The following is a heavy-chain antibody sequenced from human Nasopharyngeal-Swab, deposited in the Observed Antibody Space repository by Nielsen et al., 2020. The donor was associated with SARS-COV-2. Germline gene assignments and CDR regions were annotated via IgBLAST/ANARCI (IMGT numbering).Heavy chain of an antibody. CDR1: GFTFSDYY. J-gene: IGHJ6*02. V-gene: IGHV3-21*04. Sequence: GGSLRLSCAASGFTFSDYYMNWVRQAPGKGLEWVSSISSSSSYIYYADSVKGRFTISRDNAKNSLYLQMNSLRAEDTALYYCAKDHGYYYGMDVWGQGTTVTVSS. D-gene: IGHD1-14*01. CDR3: AKDHGYYYGMDV. CDR2: ISSSSSYI.